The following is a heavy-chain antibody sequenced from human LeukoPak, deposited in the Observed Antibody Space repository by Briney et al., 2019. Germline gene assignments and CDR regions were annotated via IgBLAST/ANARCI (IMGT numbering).Heavy chain of an antibody. CDR1: EYTFTGYY. J-gene: IGHJ4*02. CDR2: INPNSGGT. V-gene: IGHV1-2*02. Sequence: ASVKVSCKASEYTFTGYYMHWVRQAPGQGLEWMGWINPNSGGTNYAQKFQGRVTMTRDTSISTAYMELSRLRSDDTAVYYCARVGRWLQFYYFDYWGQGTLVTVSS. CDR3: ARVGRWLQFYYFDY. D-gene: IGHD5-24*01.